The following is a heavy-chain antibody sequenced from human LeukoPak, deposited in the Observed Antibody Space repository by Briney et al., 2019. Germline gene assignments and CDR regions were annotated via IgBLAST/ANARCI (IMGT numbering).Heavy chain of an antibody. Sequence: GGSLRLSCEGFGLTFSRDWMSWVRQAPGKGLEWVANIKQDGGETYYGDSVKGRFTISRDNAKNSLYLQMNSLRAEDTAVYYCARDKRDSSGAIDYWGQGTLVTVSS. D-gene: IGHD6-19*01. CDR3: ARDKRDSSGAIDY. CDR2: IKQDGGET. CDR1: GLTFSRDW. V-gene: IGHV3-7*03. J-gene: IGHJ4*02.